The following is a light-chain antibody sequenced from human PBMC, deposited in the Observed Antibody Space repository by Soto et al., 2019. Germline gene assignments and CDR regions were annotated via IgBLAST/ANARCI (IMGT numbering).Light chain of an antibody. CDR1: SSDVGGYNY. V-gene: IGLV2-14*01. CDR3: SSYTSSSSHYV. Sequence: PASVSGSPGQSITISCTGTSSDVGGYNYVSWYQQRPGKAPKLIIYEVTNRPSGVSNRFSGSKSGYTASLTISGLQAEDEADYYCSSYTSSSSHYVFGTGTKV. CDR2: EVT. J-gene: IGLJ1*01.